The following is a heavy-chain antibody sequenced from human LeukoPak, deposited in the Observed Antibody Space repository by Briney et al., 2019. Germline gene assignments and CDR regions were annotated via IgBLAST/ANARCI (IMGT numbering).Heavy chain of an antibody. CDR2: IYHSGST. CDR3: ARGVARSSKFHFSYYFDY. V-gene: IGHV4-39*07. CDR1: GGSISSSSYC. Sequence: PSETLSLTCTVSGGSISSSSYCWGWIRKPPGKGLEWIGSIYHSGSTYYNPSLKSRVTISVGTSKNQFSLNLSSVTAADTAVYYCARGVARSSKFHFSYYFDYWGQGTLVTVSS. D-gene: IGHD6-6*01. J-gene: IGHJ4*02.